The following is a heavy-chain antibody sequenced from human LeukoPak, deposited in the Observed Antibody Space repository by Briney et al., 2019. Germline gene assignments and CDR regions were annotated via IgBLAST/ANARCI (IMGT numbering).Heavy chain of an antibody. CDR3: ARVPRVGDAFDI. V-gene: IGHV1-2*02. J-gene: IGHJ3*02. CDR2: INPNSGGT. Sequence: SVKVSRKASGYTFTGFYMHSVRQAPGHGLECMGWINPNSGGTNDAQKFQGRVTMTRDTSISTAYMELSRLRSDDTAVYYCARVPRVGDAFDIGGQGTMVTVSS. CDR1: GYTFTGFY. D-gene: IGHD3-16*01.